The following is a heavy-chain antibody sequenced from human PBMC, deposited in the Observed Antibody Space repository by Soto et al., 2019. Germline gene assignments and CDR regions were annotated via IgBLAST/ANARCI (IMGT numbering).Heavy chain of an antibody. CDR1: GFTFSSYS. CDR2: ISSSSSYI. V-gene: IGHV3-21*01. Sequence: PGGSLRLSCAASGFTFSSYSMNWVRQAPGKGLEWVSSISSSSSYIYYADSVKGRFTIPRDNAKNSLYLQMNSLRAEDTAVYYWARDSPSEEEQLVYNWVDPWGQGTLVTVSS. J-gene: IGHJ5*02. CDR3: ARDSPSEEEQLVYNWVDP. D-gene: IGHD6-6*01.